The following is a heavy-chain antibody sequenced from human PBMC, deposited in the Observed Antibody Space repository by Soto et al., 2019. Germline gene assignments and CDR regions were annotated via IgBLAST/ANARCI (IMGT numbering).Heavy chain of an antibody. CDR1: GGSISSYY. Sequence: QVQLQESGPGLVKPSETLSLTCTVSGGSISSYYWSWIRQPPGKGLEWIGYIYYSGSTNYNPSLKSRVTISVDTSKNQLSLKLSSVTSADTAVYYCARDRGGDNSSSWTGRYYYYGMDVWGQGTTVTVSS. CDR2: IYYSGST. D-gene: IGHD6-13*01. J-gene: IGHJ6*02. CDR3: ARDRGGDNSSSWTGRYYYYGMDV. V-gene: IGHV4-59*01.